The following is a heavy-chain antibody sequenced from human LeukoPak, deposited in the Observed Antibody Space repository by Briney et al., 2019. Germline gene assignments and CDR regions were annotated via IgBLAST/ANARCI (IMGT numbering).Heavy chain of an antibody. CDR1: GGSISSYY. Sequence: SETLSLTCTVSGGSISSYYWSWIRQPPGKGLEWIGYIYYSGSTNYNPSLKSRVTISVDTSKNQFSLKLSSVTAADTAVYYCARLRYGYGPDYFDYWGQGTLVTVSS. D-gene: IGHD5-18*01. CDR2: IYYSGST. V-gene: IGHV4-59*08. J-gene: IGHJ4*02. CDR3: ARLRYGYGPDYFDY.